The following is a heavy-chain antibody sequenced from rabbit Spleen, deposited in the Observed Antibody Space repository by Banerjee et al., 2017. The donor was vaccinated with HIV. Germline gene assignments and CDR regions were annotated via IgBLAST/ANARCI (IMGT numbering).Heavy chain of an antibody. CDR1: GLDLSSRYW. Sequence: QEQLEESGGDLVKPGTSLTLTCKASGLDLSSRYWICWVRQAPGKGLEWIACIDVAKYGTSYYTSWAKGRFTISKSSSTTVTLQMTSLTAADTATYFCARDAGTGDYGPYYLNLWGPGTLVTVS. CDR2: IDVAKYGTS. V-gene: IGHV1S45*01. CDR3: ARDAGTGDYGPYYLNL. D-gene: IGHD8-1*01. J-gene: IGHJ4*01.